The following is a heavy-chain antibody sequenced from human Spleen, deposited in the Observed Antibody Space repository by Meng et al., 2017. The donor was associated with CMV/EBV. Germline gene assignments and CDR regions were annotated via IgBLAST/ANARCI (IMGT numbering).Heavy chain of an antibody. CDR3: ATRSPGYSGYDLSNYGMDV. Sequence: SVKVSCKASGGTLSSYAISWVRQAPGQGLEWMGGIIPIFGTANYAQKFQGRVTITTDESTSTAYMELSSLRSEDTAVYYCATRSPGYSGYDLSNYGMDVWGQGTTVTVSS. CDR1: GGTLSSYA. V-gene: IGHV1-69*05. D-gene: IGHD5-12*01. CDR2: IIPIFGTA. J-gene: IGHJ6*02.